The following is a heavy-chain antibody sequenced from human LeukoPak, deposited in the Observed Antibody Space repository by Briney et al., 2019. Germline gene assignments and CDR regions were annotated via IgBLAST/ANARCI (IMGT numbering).Heavy chain of an antibody. V-gene: IGHV4-4*07. CDR1: GGSISSYY. D-gene: IGHD6-13*01. Sequence: PETLSLTCTVSGGSISSYYWSWIRQPAGKGLEWIGRIYTSGSTNYNPSLKSRVTMSVDTSKNQFSLKLSSVTAADTAVYYCAREAVIAAAGTLDYWGQGTLVTVSS. J-gene: IGHJ4*02. CDR3: AREAVIAAAGTLDY. CDR2: IYTSGST.